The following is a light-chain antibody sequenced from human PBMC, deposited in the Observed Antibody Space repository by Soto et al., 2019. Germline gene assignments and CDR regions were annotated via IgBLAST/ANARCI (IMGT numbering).Light chain of an antibody. CDR2: AAS. CDR3: QQSDSTPHT. J-gene: IGKJ3*01. Sequence: DIQMTQSTSSLSASVGDRVTITCRASQSISSYLNWYQQKPGKAPKLLIYAASSLQSGVPSRFSGSGSGTDFTLTISSLQPEDFATDYCQQSDSTPHTFGPGTKVDIK. V-gene: IGKV1-39*01. CDR1: QSISSY.